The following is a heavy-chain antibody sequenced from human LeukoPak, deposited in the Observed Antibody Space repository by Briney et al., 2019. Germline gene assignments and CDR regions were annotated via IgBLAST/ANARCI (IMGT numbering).Heavy chain of an antibody. Sequence: PSETLSLTCTVSGGSISSYYWSWIRQPAGKGLEWIGRIYTSGSTNYNSSLKSRVTMSVDTSKNQFSLKLSSVTAADTAVYYCAAGSYRWLAFDIWGQGTMVTVSS. V-gene: IGHV4-4*07. CDR1: GGSISSYY. CDR3: AAGSYRWLAFDI. CDR2: IYTSGST. J-gene: IGHJ3*02. D-gene: IGHD3-16*02.